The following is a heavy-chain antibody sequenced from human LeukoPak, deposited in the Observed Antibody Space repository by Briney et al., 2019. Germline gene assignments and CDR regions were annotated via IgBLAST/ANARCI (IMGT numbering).Heavy chain of an antibody. D-gene: IGHD6-13*01. CDR2: ISSSGSTI. CDR1: GFTFSSYE. Sequence: GGSLRLSCAAPGFTFSSYEMNWVRQAPGKGLEWVSYISSSGSTIYYADSVKGRFTISRDNAKNSLYLQMNSLRAEDTAVYYCAKIAAPGTYFDYWGQGTLVTVSS. J-gene: IGHJ4*02. V-gene: IGHV3-48*03. CDR3: AKIAAPGTYFDY.